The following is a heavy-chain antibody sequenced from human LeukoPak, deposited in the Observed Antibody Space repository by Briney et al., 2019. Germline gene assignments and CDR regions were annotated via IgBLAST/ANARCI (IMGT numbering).Heavy chain of an antibody. D-gene: IGHD3-10*01. V-gene: IGHV3-53*01. J-gene: IGHJ4*02. CDR1: AFTVSSNY. CDR3: AIGLEVRGVLCDY. Sequence: PGGSLRLSCAASAFTVSSNYMSWVRQAPGKGLEWVSVIYSGGSTYYADSVKGRFTISRDNSKNTLYLQMNSLRAEDTAVYYCAIGLEVRGVLCDYWGQGTLVTVSS. CDR2: IYSGGST.